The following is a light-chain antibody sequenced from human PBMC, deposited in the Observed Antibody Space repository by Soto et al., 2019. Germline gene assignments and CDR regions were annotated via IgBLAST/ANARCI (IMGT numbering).Light chain of an antibody. V-gene: IGKV3-15*01. CDR2: GAS. CDR3: QQYYDWPPLT. CDR1: QSIMFS. Sequence: EIVMTQSPATLSVSPGERATLSCRASQSIMFSLAWYQQKPGQAPRLLISGASTRATGIPARFSGSGSGKEFTLTISSLQSEDFAVYYCQQYYDWPPLTFGGGTNVEIK. J-gene: IGKJ4*01.